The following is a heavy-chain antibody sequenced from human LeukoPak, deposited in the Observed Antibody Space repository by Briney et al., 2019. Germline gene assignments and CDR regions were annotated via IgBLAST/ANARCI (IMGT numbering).Heavy chain of an antibody. J-gene: IGHJ6*02. D-gene: IGHD3-3*01. CDR2: IKQDGSEK. Sequence: GGSLRLSCAASGFTFSNYGMSWVRQAPGKGLEWVANIKQDGSEKYYVDSVKGRFTISRDNAKNSLYLQVNSLRAEDTAVYYCARVGKDDFWSGYPYHGMDVWGQGTTVTVSS. V-gene: IGHV3-7*01. CDR3: ARVGKDDFWSGYPYHGMDV. CDR1: GFTFSNYG.